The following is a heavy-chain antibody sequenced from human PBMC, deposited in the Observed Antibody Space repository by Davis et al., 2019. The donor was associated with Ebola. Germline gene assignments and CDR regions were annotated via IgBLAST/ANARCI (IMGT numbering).Heavy chain of an antibody. CDR2: IYHTGST. D-gene: IGHD5-18*01. J-gene: IGHJ4*02. V-gene: IGHV4-38-2*02. CDR3: ARGLWYSYGPYYFDY. CDR1: GYSISSGYY. Sequence: PSETLSLTCTVSGYSISSGYYWGWIRQPPGKGLEWIGTIYHTGSTYYNPSLTSRVTISVDTSKNQFSLKLSSVTAADTAVYYCARGLWYSYGPYYFDYWGQGTLVTVSS.